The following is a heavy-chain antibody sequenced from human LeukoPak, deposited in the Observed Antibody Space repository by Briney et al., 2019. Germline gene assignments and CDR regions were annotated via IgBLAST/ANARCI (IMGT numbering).Heavy chain of an antibody. CDR2: INPQGDIT. V-gene: IGHV1-46*01. CDR3: ARPSYCVADNCGYWLDP. Sequence: ASVKVSCKASGYTFTSYGISWVRQAPGQGFEWMGTINPQGDITNYAQRFQGRITLTEDTSTSTVYMELSSLTSEDTAVYYCARPSYCVADNCGYWLDPWGPGTLDTVSS. J-gene: IGHJ5*02. CDR1: GYTFTSYG. D-gene: IGHD2-21*01.